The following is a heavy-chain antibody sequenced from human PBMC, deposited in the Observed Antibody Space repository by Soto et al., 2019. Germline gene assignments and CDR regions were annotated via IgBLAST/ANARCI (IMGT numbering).Heavy chain of an antibody. Sequence: GGSLRLSCVASGFTFSSYAMSWVRQAPGKGLEWVSSISRGGEKTYYADSVKGRFTLSRDNSQNTVYLQMNSLRAEDTAVFYSAKDLHHDDNSGYYGKFDFWGQGTLVTVSS. V-gene: IGHV3-23*01. CDR1: GFTFSSYA. CDR3: AKDLHHDDNSGYYGKFDF. J-gene: IGHJ4*02. CDR2: ISRGGEKT. D-gene: IGHD3-22*01.